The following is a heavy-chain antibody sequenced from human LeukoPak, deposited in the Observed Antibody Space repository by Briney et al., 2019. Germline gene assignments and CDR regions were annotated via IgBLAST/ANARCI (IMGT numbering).Heavy chain of an antibody. CDR2: IYYSGST. J-gene: IGHJ6*02. D-gene: IGHD3-9*01. CDR1: GGSISSYY. V-gene: IGHV4-59*01. CDR3: ARVAPAPSRYFDWLLGYYYYGMDV. Sequence: SETLSLTCTVSGGSISSYYWSWIRQPPGKGLEWIGYIYYSGSTNYNPSLKNRVTISVDTSKNQFSLKLSSVTAADTAVYYCARVAPAPSRYFDWLLGYYYYGMDVWGQGTTVTVSS.